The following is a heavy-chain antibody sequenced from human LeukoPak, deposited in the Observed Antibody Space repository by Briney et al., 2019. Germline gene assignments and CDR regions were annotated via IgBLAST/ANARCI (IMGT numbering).Heavy chain of an antibody. Sequence: SETLSLTCTVSGGSISSSSYYWGWIRQPPGKGLEWIGEINHSGSTNYNPSLKSRVTISVDTSKSQFSLKLSSVTAADTAVYYCARWGDAVADYWGQGTLVTVSS. CDR2: INHSGST. V-gene: IGHV4-39*07. D-gene: IGHD3-16*01. CDR3: ARWGDAVADY. CDR1: GGSISSSSYY. J-gene: IGHJ4*02.